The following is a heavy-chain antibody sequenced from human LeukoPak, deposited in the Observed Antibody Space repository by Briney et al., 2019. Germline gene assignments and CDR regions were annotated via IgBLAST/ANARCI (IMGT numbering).Heavy chain of an antibody. CDR2: INPNSGGT. D-gene: IGHD3-10*01. V-gene: IGHV1-2*02. Sequence: ASVKVSCKASGYTFTGYYMRWVRQAPGQGLEWMGWINPNSGGTNYAQKFQGRVTMTRDTSISTAYMELSRLRSDDTAVYYCARALWFGELRFDPWGQGTLVTVSS. CDR3: ARALWFGELRFDP. J-gene: IGHJ5*02. CDR1: GYTFTGYY.